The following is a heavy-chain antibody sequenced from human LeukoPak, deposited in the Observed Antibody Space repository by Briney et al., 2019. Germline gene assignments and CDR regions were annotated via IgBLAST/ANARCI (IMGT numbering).Heavy chain of an antibody. D-gene: IGHD3-3*01. CDR2: ISAYNGNT. Sequence: AXXXTFTSYGISWVRQAPGQGLEWMGWISAYNGNTNYAQKLQGRVTMTTDTSTSTAYMELRSRRSDDTAVYYCAXXXXXXXXGPFSPIDYWGQGTLVTVSS. V-gene: IGHV1-18*01. CDR1: XXTFTSYG. CDR3: AXXXXXXXXGPFSPIDY. J-gene: IGHJ4*02.